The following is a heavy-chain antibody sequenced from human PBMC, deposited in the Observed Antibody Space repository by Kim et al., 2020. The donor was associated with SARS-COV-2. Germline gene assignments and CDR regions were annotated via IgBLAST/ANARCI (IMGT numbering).Heavy chain of an antibody. D-gene: IGHD3-16*01. V-gene: IGHV4-34*01. CDR1: GGSFSGYY. J-gene: IGHJ4*02. CDR2: INHSGST. Sequence: SETLSLTCAVYGGSFSGYYWSWIRQPPGKGLEWIGEINHSGSTNYNPSLKSRVTISVDTSKNQFSLKLSSVTAADTAVYYCARGRGKFNYWGQGTLVTVSS. CDR3: ARGRGKFNY.